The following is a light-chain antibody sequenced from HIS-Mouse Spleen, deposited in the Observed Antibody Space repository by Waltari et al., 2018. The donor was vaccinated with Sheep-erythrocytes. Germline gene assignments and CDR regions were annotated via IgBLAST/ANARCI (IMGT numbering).Light chain of an antibody. CDR3: SSYTSSSTQV. V-gene: IGLV2-14*01. J-gene: IGLJ2*01. CDR2: EVS. CDR1: SSDVGGYNY. Sequence: QSALTQPASVSGSPGQSITISCTGTSSDVGGYNYVSRYQQHPGKAPKLMIYEVSNRPSWVSNRFSGSKSGNTASLTISGLQAEDEADYYCSSYTSSSTQVFGGGTKLTVL.